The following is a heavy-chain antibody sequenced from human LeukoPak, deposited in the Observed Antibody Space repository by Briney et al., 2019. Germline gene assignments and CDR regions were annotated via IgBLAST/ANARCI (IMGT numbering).Heavy chain of an antibody. CDR1: GFTFSNYI. D-gene: IGHD5-24*01. CDR3: ARRDGYNSGGLDH. CDR2: ISSSSSYI. J-gene: IGHJ4*02. V-gene: IGHV3-21*01. Sequence: PGGSLRLSCADSGFTFSNYIMNWVRQAPGKGLEWVSSISSSSSYIYYAESLKGRFTISRDNAKNSLYLQMNSLRAEDTAVYYCARRDGYNSGGLDHSGQGTLVTVSS.